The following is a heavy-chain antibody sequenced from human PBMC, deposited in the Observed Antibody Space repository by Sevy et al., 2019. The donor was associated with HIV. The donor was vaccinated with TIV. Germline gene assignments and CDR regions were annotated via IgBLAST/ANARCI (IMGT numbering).Heavy chain of an antibody. D-gene: IGHD5-18*01. CDR2: IGSSGSPI. J-gene: IGHJ6*02. CDR1: GFIFSSNE. Sequence: GGSLRLSCAASGFIFSSNEMNWVRQAPGKGLEWVSYIGSSGSPIYYADSVKGRFTISRGNAKNSLYLQMNSLRAEDTDVYYCARVSVDTNFYGMDVWGQGTTVTVSS. CDR3: ARVSVDTNFYGMDV. V-gene: IGHV3-48*03.